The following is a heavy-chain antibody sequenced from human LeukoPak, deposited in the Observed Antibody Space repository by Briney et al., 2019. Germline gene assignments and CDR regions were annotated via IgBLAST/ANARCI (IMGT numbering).Heavy chain of an antibody. J-gene: IGHJ4*02. D-gene: IGHD2-15*01. Sequence: GGSLRLSCAASGFTFSTYWMHWVRQAPGKGLVWVSRINSDGSSIDYADSVKGRFTISRDNAKNTLYLQMNSLGAEDSAVYYCARDRDCSGGSCYMDYWGQGTLVTVSS. CDR3: ARDRDCSGGSCYMDY. V-gene: IGHV3-74*01. CDR1: GFTFSTYW. CDR2: INSDGSSI.